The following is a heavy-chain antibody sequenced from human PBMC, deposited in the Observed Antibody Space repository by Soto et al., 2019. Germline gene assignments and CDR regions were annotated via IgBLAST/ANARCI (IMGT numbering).Heavy chain of an antibody. J-gene: IGHJ5*02. V-gene: IGHV4-39*01. Sequence: SETVSLTCTVSGGSISSSSYYWGWIRLPPGKGLEWIGSIYYSGSTYYNPSLKSRVTISVDTSKNQISLKLSSVTAADTAVYYCARKYYDFWSGYYTWWFDPWGQGTLVTVS. CDR3: ARKYYDFWSGYYTWWFDP. CDR2: IYYSGST. CDR1: GGSISSSSYY. D-gene: IGHD3-3*01.